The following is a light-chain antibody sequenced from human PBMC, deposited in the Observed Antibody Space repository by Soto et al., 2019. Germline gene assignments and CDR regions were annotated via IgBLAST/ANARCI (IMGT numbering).Light chain of an antibody. J-gene: IGKJ1*01. CDR2: WAS. CDR1: QSVLSSSNNKNY. Sequence: DVMISQTQYCLAVSPGERANLNCKSSQSVLSSSNNKNYLAWYQQKPGQPPKLLIYWASTRESGVPERFSGSGSGTDFTLAISSLQAEDVAVYYCQQYYSTPWTFGQRAKVDI. V-gene: IGKV4-1*01. CDR3: QQYYSTPWT.